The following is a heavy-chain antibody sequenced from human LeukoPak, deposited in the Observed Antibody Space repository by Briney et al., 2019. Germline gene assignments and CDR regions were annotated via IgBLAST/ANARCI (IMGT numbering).Heavy chain of an antibody. V-gene: IGHV1-18*01. CDR1: GYTFTSYG. J-gene: IGHJ4*02. CDR3: ARSNVDTAMDAFDY. Sequence: AASVKVSCKASGYTFTSYGISWVRQAPGQGLEWMGWISAYNGNTNYAQKLQGRVTMTTDTSTSTAYMELRSLRSEDTAVYYCARSNVDTAMDAFDYWGQGTLVTVSS. CDR2: ISAYNGNT. D-gene: IGHD5-18*01.